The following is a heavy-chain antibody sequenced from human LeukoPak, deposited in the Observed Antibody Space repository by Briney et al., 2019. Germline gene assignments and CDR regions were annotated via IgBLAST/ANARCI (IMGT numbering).Heavy chain of an antibody. CDR3: ARISNWFDP. J-gene: IGHJ5*02. CDR1: GGSISSYY. V-gene: IGHV4-4*09. Sequence: SETLSLTCTVSGGSISSYYWSWIRQPPGKGLEWNGYIYTSGSTNYNPSLKSRVTISVDTSKNQISLKLSSVTAADTAVYYCARISNWFDPWGQGTMVTVSS. CDR2: IYTSGST.